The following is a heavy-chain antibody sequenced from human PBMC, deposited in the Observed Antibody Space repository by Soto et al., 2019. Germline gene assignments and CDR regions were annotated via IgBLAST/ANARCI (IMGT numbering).Heavy chain of an antibody. J-gene: IGHJ3*02. V-gene: IGHV4-59*01. D-gene: IGHD2-2*01. CDR2: IYYSGST. CDR1: GGSISSYY. CDR3: ARVVVPAAIGAFDI. Sequence: LSLTCTVSGGSISSYYWSWIRQPPGKGLEWIGYIYYSGSTNYNPSLKSRVTVSVDTSKNQFSLKLSSVTAADTAVYYCARVVVPAAIGAFDIWGQGTMVTVSS.